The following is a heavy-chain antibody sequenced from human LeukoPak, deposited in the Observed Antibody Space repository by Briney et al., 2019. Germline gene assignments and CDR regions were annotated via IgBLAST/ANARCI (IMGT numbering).Heavy chain of an antibody. J-gene: IGHJ3*02. CDR3: ARDHGGYSYGYDAFDI. D-gene: IGHD5-18*01. CDR2: IIPIFGTA. CDR1: GGTFSSYA. V-gene: IGHV1-69*06. Sequence: SVKVSCKASGGTFSSYAISWVRQTPGQGLEWMGGIIPIFGTANYAQKFQGRVTITADKSTSTAYMELSSLRSEDTAVYYCARDHGGYSYGYDAFDIWGQGTMGTVSS.